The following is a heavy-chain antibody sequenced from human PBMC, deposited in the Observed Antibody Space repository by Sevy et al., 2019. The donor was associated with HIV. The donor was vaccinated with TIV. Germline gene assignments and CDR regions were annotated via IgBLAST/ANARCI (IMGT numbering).Heavy chain of an antibody. V-gene: IGHV3-7*01. CDR1: GFTFSGYW. CDR2: IKQDGSKN. CDR3: AREGAGGFDY. J-gene: IGHJ4*02. Sequence: GGSLRLSCAASGFTFSGYWMSWVRQAPGKGLQWVANIKQDGSKNEFLDSVMGRFTISRDNPKNSLYLQMNSLRAEDTAVYYCAREGAGGFDYWGQGTLVTVSS. D-gene: IGHD2-15*01.